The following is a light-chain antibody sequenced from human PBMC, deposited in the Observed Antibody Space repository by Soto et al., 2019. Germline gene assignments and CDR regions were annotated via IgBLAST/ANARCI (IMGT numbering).Light chain of an antibody. CDR2: DAS. Sequence: EIVLTQSPATLSLSPGERATLSCRASQSVSSRLGWYQQKPGQAPRLLIYDASNRATGIPARFSGSGSGTDFTLTISSLDPEDSAVYYCQQRSNWPITFGQRTRLEIK. CDR3: QQRSNWPIT. V-gene: IGKV3-11*01. CDR1: QSVSSR. J-gene: IGKJ5*01.